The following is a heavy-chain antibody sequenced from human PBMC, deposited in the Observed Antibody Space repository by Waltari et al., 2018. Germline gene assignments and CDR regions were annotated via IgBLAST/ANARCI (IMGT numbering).Heavy chain of an antibody. J-gene: IGHJ5*02. CDR3: ARDLGNCFDP. CDR2: IYYRGTI. D-gene: IGHD3-10*01. CDR1: GGSVSSASYY. Sequence: QVQLQESGPGLVKPSETLSLTCPVSGGSVSSASYYWTWIRQPPGKGLEWIGYIYYRGTINYKPSLKSRVTISRDTSKNQFSLRLNSVTAADTAVYYCARDLGNCFDPWGQGTLVTISS. V-gene: IGHV4-61*01.